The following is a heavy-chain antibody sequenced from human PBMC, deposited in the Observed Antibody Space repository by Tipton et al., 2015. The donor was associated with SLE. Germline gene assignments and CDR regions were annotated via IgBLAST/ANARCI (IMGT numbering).Heavy chain of an antibody. CDR1: GASMNSGSYS. D-gene: IGHD1-26*01. V-gene: IGHV4-61*09. J-gene: IGHJ5*01. CDR3: ARETGTYYSTWFDS. Sequence: TLSLTCSVSGASMNSGSYSWHWIRQPAGKALQWLGHIDSSGKTHYNPPLRSRVSISVDVSRNQFSLTLNSVTAADTATYSCARETGTYYSTWFDSWGQGALVTVSS. CDR2: IDSSGKT.